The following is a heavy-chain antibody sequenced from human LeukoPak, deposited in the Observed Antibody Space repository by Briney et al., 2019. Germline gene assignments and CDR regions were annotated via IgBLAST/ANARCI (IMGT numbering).Heavy chain of an antibody. Sequence: SVKVSCKASGGTFSSYAISWVRQAPGQGLEWMGGIIPIFGTANYAQKFQGRVTITADESTSTAYMELSSLRSEDTAVYYCARVNDILTGPIEGFDPWGQGTLVTVSS. V-gene: IGHV1-69*01. CDR2: IIPIFGTA. CDR3: ARVNDILTGPIEGFDP. J-gene: IGHJ5*02. CDR1: GGTFSSYA. D-gene: IGHD3-9*01.